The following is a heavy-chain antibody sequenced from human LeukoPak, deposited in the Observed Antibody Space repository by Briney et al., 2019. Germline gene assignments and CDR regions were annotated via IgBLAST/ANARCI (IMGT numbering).Heavy chain of an antibody. CDR1: GFTFTSHA. D-gene: IGHD3-9*01. CDR2: VSGSGGGK. CDR3: AKDFEFDILSSSVGADAFDI. Sequence: GGSLRLSCEVSGFTFTSHAMTWVRPAPGKGLEWVSTVSGSGGGKYYADSVKGRFTVSRDNSKNTLYLQMNSLRAEDTAVYYCAKDFEFDILSSSVGADAFDIWGQGTVVTVSS. V-gene: IGHV3-23*01. J-gene: IGHJ3*02.